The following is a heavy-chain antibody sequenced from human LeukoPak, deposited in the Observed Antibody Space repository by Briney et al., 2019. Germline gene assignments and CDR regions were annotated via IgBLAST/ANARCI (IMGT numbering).Heavy chain of an antibody. D-gene: IGHD4-17*01. Sequence: SETLSLTCTVSGGSISSSSYYWGWIHQPPGKRLEWIGSIYYSGSTYYNPSLKSRVTISVDTSKNQFSLKLSSVTAADTAVHYCARHVSPYGDPGFLDVWGKGTTVTVSS. J-gene: IGHJ6*04. CDR1: GGSISSSSYY. V-gene: IGHV4-39*01. CDR2: IYYSGST. CDR3: ARHVSPYGDPGFLDV.